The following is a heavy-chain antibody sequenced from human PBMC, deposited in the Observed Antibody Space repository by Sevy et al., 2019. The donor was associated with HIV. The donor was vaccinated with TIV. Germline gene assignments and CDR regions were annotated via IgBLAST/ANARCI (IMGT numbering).Heavy chain of an antibody. CDR1: GGSISSSSYY. V-gene: IGHV4-39*01. J-gene: IGHJ4*02. CDR2: IYYSGST. CDR3: ASFDQPLGELSLRGIHKFDY. Sequence: SETLSLTCTVSGGSISSSSYYWGWIRQPPGKGLEWIGSIYYSGSTYYNPSLKSRVTISVDTSKNQFSLKLSSVTAADTAVYYCASFDQPLGELSLRGIHKFDYWGQGTLVTVSS. D-gene: IGHD3-16*02.